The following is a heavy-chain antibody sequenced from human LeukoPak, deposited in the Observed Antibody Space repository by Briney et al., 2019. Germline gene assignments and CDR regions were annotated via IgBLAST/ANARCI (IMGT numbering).Heavy chain of an antibody. CDR1: GFTFSSYG. D-gene: IGHD1-26*01. CDR2: IRYDGSNK. CDR3: AKDGDTIVGAPYYFDY. V-gene: IGHV3-30*02. Sequence: GGSLRLSCAASGFTFSSYGMHWVRQAPGKGLEWVAFIRYDGSNKYYADSVKGRFTIFRDNSKNTLYLQMNSLRAEDTAVYYCAKDGDTIVGAPYYFDYWGQGTLVTVSS. J-gene: IGHJ4*02.